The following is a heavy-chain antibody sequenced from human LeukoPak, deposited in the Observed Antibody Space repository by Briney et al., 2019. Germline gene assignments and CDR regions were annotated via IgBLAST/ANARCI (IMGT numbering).Heavy chain of an antibody. CDR2: ISGSGGST. CDR1: GFTFSSYA. J-gene: IGHJ4*02. V-gene: IGHV3-23*01. CDR3: AKGRVRFLEWLPTN. D-gene: IGHD3-3*01. Sequence: GGSLRLSCAASGFTFSSYAMSWVRQAPGKGLEWVSAISGSGGSTYYADSVKGRFTISRDNSKNTLYLQMNSLRAEDTAVYYCAKGRVRFLEWLPTNWGQGTLVTVSS.